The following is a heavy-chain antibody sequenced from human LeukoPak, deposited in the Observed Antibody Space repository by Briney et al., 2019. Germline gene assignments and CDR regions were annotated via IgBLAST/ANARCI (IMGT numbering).Heavy chain of an antibody. D-gene: IGHD4-11*01. Sequence: PGGSLRLSCAASGFTFSSYWMTWVRQAPGKGLEWVANIKQDGSEKYYVDSVKGRFTISRDNAKNSLYLQMNSLRDEDTAVYYCARSWASNYGDYWGQGTLVTVSS. CDR2: IKQDGSEK. CDR3: ARSWASNYGDY. CDR1: GFTFSSYW. J-gene: IGHJ4*02. V-gene: IGHV3-7*01.